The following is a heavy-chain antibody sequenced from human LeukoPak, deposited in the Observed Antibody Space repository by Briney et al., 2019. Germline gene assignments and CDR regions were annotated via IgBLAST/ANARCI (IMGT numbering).Heavy chain of an antibody. D-gene: IGHD4-23*01. CDR3: ARGRGGDNSNWLHP. V-gene: IGHV3-21*01. CDR2: IIKSGTHI. Sequence: GGSLRLSCAASGFTFSDYAMNWVRQAPGKGLEWVSAIIKSGTHIYYADSVKGRFTISRDNANNALYLHMTGLRAEDPAVYYCARGRGGDNSNWLHPWGPGPLVTVSS. CDR1: GFTFSDYA. J-gene: IGHJ5*02.